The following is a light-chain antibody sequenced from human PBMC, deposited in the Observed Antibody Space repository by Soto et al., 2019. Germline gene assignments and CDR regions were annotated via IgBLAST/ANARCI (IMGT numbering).Light chain of an antibody. V-gene: IGLV1-40*01. CDR2: GNS. Sequence: QSALTQPASVSGSPGQSITISCTGSSSNIGAGYDVHWYQQFPGTAPKLLIYGNSNRPSGVPDRFSGSKSGTSASLAITGLQAEDEADYYCQSYDSSLRGVFGSGTKLTVL. J-gene: IGLJ1*01. CDR1: SSNIGAGYD. CDR3: QSYDSSLRGV.